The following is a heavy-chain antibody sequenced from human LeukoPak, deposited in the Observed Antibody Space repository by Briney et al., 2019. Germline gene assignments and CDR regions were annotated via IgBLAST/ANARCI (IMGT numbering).Heavy chain of an antibody. V-gene: IGHV1-18*01. CDR1: GYTFTSYG. Sequence: ASVKVSCKASGYTFTSYGISWVRQAPGQGPEWMGWISAYNGNTNYAQKLQGRVTMTTDTSTSTAYMELRSLRSDDTAVYYCARSYYDSSGYYNNWFDPWGQGTLVTVSS. CDR2: ISAYNGNT. CDR3: ARSYYDSSGYYNNWFDP. D-gene: IGHD3-22*01. J-gene: IGHJ5*02.